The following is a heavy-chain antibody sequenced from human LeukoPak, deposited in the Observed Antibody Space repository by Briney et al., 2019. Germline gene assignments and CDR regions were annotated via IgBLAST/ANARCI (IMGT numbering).Heavy chain of an antibody. D-gene: IGHD6-19*01. Sequence: GSLRLSCAASGFTFSSYAMHWVRQAPGKGLEWVAVISYDGSNKYYADSVKGRFTISRDNSKNTLYLQMNSLRAEDTAVYYCAREEVAVAGRSLDYWGQGTLVTVSS. J-gene: IGHJ4*02. CDR2: ISYDGSNK. CDR1: GFTFSSYA. CDR3: AREEVAVAGRSLDY. V-gene: IGHV3-30-3*01.